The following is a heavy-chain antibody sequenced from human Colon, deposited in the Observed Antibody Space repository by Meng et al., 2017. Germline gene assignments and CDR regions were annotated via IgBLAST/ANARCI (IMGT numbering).Heavy chain of an antibody. J-gene: IGHJ4*02. V-gene: IGHV3-48*03. CDR1: GFPLDNYA. Sequence: GESLKISCAASGFPLDNYAMSWVRQAPGKGLEWVSYISSSGSTIYYADSVKGRFTISRDNAKNSLYLQMNSLRAEDTAVYYCARDPDGGNSGYWGQGTLVTVSS. CDR2: ISSSGSTI. CDR3: ARDPDGGNSGY. D-gene: IGHD4-23*01.